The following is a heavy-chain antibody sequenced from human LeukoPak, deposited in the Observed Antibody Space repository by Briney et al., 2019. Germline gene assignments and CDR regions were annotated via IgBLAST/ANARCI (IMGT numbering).Heavy chain of an antibody. CDR3: TTHSGNDLRS. D-gene: IGHD5-12*01. CDR1: GFTFSSYW. CDR2: IKSKSVGETT. J-gene: IGHJ5*02. V-gene: IGHV3-15*01. Sequence: GGSLRLSCAASGFTFSSYWMSWVRQAPGKGLEWVGRIKSKSVGETTDYAAPVKGRFTISRDDSENTLYLQMNSLKTEDTAVYYCTTHSGNDLRSWGQGTLVTVSS.